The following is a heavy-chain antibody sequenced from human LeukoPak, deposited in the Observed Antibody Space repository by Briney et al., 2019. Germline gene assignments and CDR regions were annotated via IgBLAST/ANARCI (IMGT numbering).Heavy chain of an antibody. Sequence: LETLSLTCTVSGGSISSYYWSWIRQPPGKGLEWIGYIYYSGSTNCNPPLTSRVTISVDTSKNQFSLKLSSVTAADTAEYYCARGPKTAPRPTLFDYWGQGTLVTVSS. CDR3: ARGPKTAPRPTLFDY. CDR2: IYYSGST. J-gene: IGHJ4*02. V-gene: IGHV4-59*12. CDR1: GGSISSYY. D-gene: IGHD2-21*02.